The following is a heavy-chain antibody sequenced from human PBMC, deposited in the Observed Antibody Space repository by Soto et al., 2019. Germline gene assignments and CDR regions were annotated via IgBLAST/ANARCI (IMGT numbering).Heavy chain of an antibody. CDR1: GFTFSSYA. Sequence: EGSLRLSCAASGFTFSSYAMSWVRQAPGKGLEWVSAISGSGGSTCYADSVKGRFTISRDNSKNTLYLQMNSLRAEDTAVYYCAKGVEDIVVVPAAMGGYYYGMDVWGQGTTVTVSS. J-gene: IGHJ6*02. CDR3: AKGVEDIVVVPAAMGGYYYGMDV. V-gene: IGHV3-23*01. D-gene: IGHD2-2*01. CDR2: ISGSGGST.